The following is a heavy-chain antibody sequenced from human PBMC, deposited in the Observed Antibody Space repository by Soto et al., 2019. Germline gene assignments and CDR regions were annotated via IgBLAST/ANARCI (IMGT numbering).Heavy chain of an antibody. CDR2: INPNTGDT. CDR1: GYTFTDYY. J-gene: IGHJ4*02. D-gene: IGHD6-19*01. CDR3: ARNPYSGGWYDLGPLEAPFDY. V-gene: IGHV1-2*02. Sequence: QVQLVQSGAAEKKPGASMKVSCTASGYTFTDYYMHWVRQAPGQGLEWMGWINPNTGDTKYAQKFQGRVTMTRDTYINTAYIEMTSLRSDDTAVYYCARNPYSGGWYDLGPLEAPFDYVGQGILVSVSS.